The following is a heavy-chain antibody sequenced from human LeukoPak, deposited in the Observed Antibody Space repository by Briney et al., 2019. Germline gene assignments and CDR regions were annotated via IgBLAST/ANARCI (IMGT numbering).Heavy chain of an antibody. CDR2: IKQDGSEK. CDR1: GFTFSSYW. CDR3: ARAVSRYGYNHYYYMDV. J-gene: IGHJ6*03. V-gene: IGHV3-7*01. D-gene: IGHD1-14*01. Sequence: GGSLRLSCAASGFTFSSYWMTWVRQAPGKGLEWVANIKQDGSEKYYVDSVKGRFTISRDNAKNSLYLQMNSLRAEDTAVYYCARAVSRYGYNHYYYMDVWGKGTTVTISS.